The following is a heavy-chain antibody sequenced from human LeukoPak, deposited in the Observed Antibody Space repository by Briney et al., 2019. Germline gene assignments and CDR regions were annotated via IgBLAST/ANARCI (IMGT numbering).Heavy chain of an antibody. CDR3: AKLTTVTKQHYYHYMDV. CDR1: GFTFSNIA. Sequence: GGSLRLSCAASGFTFSNIAMSWVRQAPGKGLEWVSTISGSGGNTYYADSVKGRFTISRDNSKNTLYLQMNSLRAEDTAVYYCAKLTTVTKQHYYHYMDVWGKGTTVTVSS. D-gene: IGHD4-11*01. J-gene: IGHJ6*03. CDR2: ISGSGGNT. V-gene: IGHV3-23*01.